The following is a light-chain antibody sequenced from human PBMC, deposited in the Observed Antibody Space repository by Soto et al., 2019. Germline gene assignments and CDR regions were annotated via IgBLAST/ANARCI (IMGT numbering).Light chain of an antibody. CDR3: HQRQSWPRT. CDR2: YMS. Sequence: EIVLTQSPATLSSSPGETATLSCRASQYVGSRLAWYQHKPGQAPRLLIYYMSKRATGIPARFSGSGSGTDFTLTISSLAPDDFAIYYWHQRQSWPRTFGRGTKVEI. J-gene: IGKJ1*01. CDR1: QYVGSR. V-gene: IGKV3-11*01.